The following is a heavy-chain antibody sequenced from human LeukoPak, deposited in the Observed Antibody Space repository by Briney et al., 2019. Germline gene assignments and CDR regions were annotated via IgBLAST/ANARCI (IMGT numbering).Heavy chain of an antibody. CDR2: IYSGGST. V-gene: IGHV3-53*01. D-gene: IGHD6-19*01. J-gene: IGHJ6*02. CDR3: AREGVSSGLYYYYYGMDV. CDR1: GFTVSSNY. Sequence: GGSLRLSCAASGFTVSSNYMSWVRQAPGKGLEWVSVIYSGGSTYYADSVKGRFTISRDNSKNTLYLQMNSLRAEDTAVYYCAREGVSSGLYYYYYGMDVWGQGTTVTVSS.